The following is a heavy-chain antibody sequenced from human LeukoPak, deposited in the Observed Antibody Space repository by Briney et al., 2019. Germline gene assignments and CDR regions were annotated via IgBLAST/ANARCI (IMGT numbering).Heavy chain of an antibody. V-gene: IGHV3-15*01. CDR3: TKALMVRGVVSGAFDI. CDR2: IKSNTDGGTT. CDR1: EFSFSNAW. D-gene: IGHD3-10*01. Sequence: PGGSLRLSCAASEFSFSNAWMSWVRQAPGKGLEWVGRIKSNTDGGTTDYPAPVKGSFTMSRDDSKNTLYLQMNSLEADDTAVYYCTKALMVRGVVSGAFDIWGQGTMVTVSS. J-gene: IGHJ3*02.